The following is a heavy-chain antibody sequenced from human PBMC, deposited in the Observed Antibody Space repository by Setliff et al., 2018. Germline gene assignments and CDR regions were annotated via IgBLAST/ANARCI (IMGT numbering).Heavy chain of an antibody. CDR2: INHSGNT. CDR1: GDSISSGNW. Sequence: PSETLSLTCAVSGDSISSGNWWSWVRQPPEKGLEWIGEINHSGNTNYNPSLKSRVTISLDTSKNQFSLKLSSVTAADTAVYYCARMSGFLYMDVWGKGTTVTVSS. V-gene: IGHV4-4*02. J-gene: IGHJ6*03. CDR3: ARMSGFLYMDV. D-gene: IGHD6-25*01.